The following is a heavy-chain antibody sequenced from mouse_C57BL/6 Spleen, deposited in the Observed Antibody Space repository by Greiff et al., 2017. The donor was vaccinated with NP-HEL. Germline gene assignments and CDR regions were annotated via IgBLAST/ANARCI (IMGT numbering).Heavy chain of an antibody. J-gene: IGHJ4*01. CDR2: IRNKANGYTT. CDR3: ARYVAYYYAMDY. V-gene: IGHV7-3*01. D-gene: IGHD2-10*01. CDR1: GFTFTDYY. Sequence: EVKLMESGGGLVQPGGSLSLSCAASGFTFTDYYMSWVRQPPGKALEWLGFIRNKANGYTTEYSASVKGRFTISRDNSQSILYLQMNALRAEDSATYYCARYVAYYYAMDYWGQGTSVTVSS.